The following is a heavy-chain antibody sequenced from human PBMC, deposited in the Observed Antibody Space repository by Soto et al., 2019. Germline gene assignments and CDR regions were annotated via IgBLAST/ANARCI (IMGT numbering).Heavy chain of an antibody. CDR2: ISWNSGSI. CDR1: GFTFDDYA. CDR3: AKDMGNCSGGSCYSELDY. V-gene: IGHV3-9*01. D-gene: IGHD2-15*01. Sequence: PGGSLRLSCAASGFTFDDYAMHWVRQAPGKGLEWVSGISWNSGSIGYADSVKGRFTISRDNAKNSLYLQMNSLRAEDTALYYCAKDMGNCSGGSCYSELDYWGQGTLVTVSS. J-gene: IGHJ4*02.